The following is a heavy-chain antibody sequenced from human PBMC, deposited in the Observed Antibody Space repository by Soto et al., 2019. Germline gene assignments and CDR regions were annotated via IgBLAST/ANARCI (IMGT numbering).Heavy chain of an antibody. V-gene: IGHV1-3*01. CDR1: GYTFTSYA. D-gene: IGHD3-10*01. CDR2: INAGNGNT. J-gene: IGHJ4*02. Sequence: QVQLVQSGAEVKKPGASVKVSCKASGYTFTSYAMHWVRQAPGQRLEWMGWINAGNGNTKYSQKLQGRVTITRDTSASTAYMELRSLRSEDTAVYYCARGSGLTYFDYWGQGTLVTVSS. CDR3: ARGSGLTYFDY.